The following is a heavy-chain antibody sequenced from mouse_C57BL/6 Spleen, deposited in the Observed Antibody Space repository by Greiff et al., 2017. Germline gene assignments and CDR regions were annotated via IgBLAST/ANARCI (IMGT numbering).Heavy chain of an antibody. CDR3: ARRDGYSFAY. CDR1: GYAFSSSW. J-gene: IGHJ3*01. V-gene: IGHV1-82*01. D-gene: IGHD2-3*01. Sequence: QVQLQQSGPELVKPGASVKISCKASGYAFSSSWMNWVKQRPGKGLEWIGRIYPGDGDTNYNGKFRGKATLTADKSSSTAYMQLSSLTSEDSAVYFCARRDGYSFAYWGQGTLVTVSA. CDR2: IYPGDGDT.